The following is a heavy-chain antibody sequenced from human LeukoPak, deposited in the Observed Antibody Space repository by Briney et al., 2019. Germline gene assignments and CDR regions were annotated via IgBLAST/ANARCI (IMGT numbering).Heavy chain of an antibody. J-gene: IGHJ6*03. CDR3: TTTGGSYGAYYMDV. D-gene: IGHD1-26*01. CDR1: GVTVISNY. CDR2: IYTGGST. Sequence: PGGSLRLSCAASGVTVISNYMTWVRQAPGKGLEWVSVIYTGGSTYYADSVKGRFTISRDNSKNTLYLQMNSLRAEDTAVYYCTTTGGSYGAYYMDVWGKGTTVTVSS. V-gene: IGHV3-53*01.